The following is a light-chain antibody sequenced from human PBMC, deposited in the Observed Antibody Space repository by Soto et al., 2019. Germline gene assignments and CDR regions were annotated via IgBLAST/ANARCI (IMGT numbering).Light chain of an antibody. Sequence: QSALTQPASVSGSPGQSITISCTGTNSDVGAYNYVSWYQQHPGKAPKLMIYDVNNRPLGVSTRFSGSKSGNTASLTISGRQAEDEADYYCLSYTRSSTYVFGTGTKVTVL. CDR3: LSYTRSSTYV. J-gene: IGLJ1*01. CDR1: NSDVGAYNY. V-gene: IGLV2-14*01. CDR2: DVN.